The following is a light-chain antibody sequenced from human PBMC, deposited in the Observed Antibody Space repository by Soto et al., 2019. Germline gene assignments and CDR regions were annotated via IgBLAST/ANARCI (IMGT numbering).Light chain of an antibody. J-gene: IGKJ1*01. V-gene: IGKV3-20*01. CDR3: QQYGSSPQT. Sequence: EIVLTQSPGTLSLSPGERATRSCRASQSVSSSYFAWYQQKPGQAPRLLIYGASSRATGIPDRFSGSGSGTDFTLTISRLEPEDFAVYYCQQYGSSPQTFGQGTKLEIK. CDR2: GAS. CDR1: QSVSSSY.